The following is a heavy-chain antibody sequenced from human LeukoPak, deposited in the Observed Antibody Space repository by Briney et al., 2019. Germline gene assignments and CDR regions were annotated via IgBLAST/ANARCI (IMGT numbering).Heavy chain of an antibody. V-gene: IGHV3-7*01. CDR3: ATYGTSSGSIDY. J-gene: IGHJ4*02. CDR1: GFTFSNYW. CDR2: IKPDESQK. D-gene: IGHD3-10*01. Sequence: GGSLRLSCAASGFTFSNYWMNWVRQAPGKGLEWVANIKPDESQKYYVDSVKGRFTISRDNAKNSLFLQMSSLRAEDTAIYYCATYGTSSGSIDYWGQGTLVTVSS.